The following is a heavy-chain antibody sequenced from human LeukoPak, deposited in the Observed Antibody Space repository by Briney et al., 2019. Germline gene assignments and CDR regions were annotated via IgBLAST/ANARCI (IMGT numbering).Heavy chain of an antibody. J-gene: IGHJ3*02. Sequence: ASVKVSCKASGYTFTSYGISWVRQAPGQGLEWMGRISAYNGNTNYAQKLQGRVTMTTDTSTSTAYMELRSLRSDDTAVYYCARVPLGYCSGGSCYSDAFDIWGQGTMVTVSS. D-gene: IGHD2-15*01. CDR2: ISAYNGNT. CDR3: ARVPLGYCSGGSCYSDAFDI. CDR1: GYTFTSYG. V-gene: IGHV1-18*01.